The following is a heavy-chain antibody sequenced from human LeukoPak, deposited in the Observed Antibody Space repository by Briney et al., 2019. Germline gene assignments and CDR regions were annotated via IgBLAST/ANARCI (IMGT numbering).Heavy chain of an antibody. CDR2: SYYSGST. J-gene: IGHJ3*02. CDR1: GGSISSYY. Sequence: SETLSLTCSVSGGSISSYYRSWIRQPPGKVLEYIGYSYYSGSTDYNPSLKSRVTISVDTSNQFSLMLTSVTAADTAVYYCARQSIAARRAFDIWGQGTMVTVSS. CDR3: ARQSIAARRAFDI. D-gene: IGHD6-6*01. V-gene: IGHV4-59*08.